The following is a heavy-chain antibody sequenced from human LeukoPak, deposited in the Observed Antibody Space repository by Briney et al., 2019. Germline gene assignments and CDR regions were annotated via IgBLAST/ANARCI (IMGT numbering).Heavy chain of an antibody. CDR2: ISSSSSTI. V-gene: IGHV3-48*04. Sequence: GGSLRLSCAASGFTFSSYSMNWVRQAPGKGLEWVSYISSSSSTIYYADSVKGRFTISRDNAKNALYLQMNSLRAEDTAVYYCAKKGPGCSSTSCYAEYPLDSWGQGTLVTVSS. CDR1: GFTFSSYS. CDR3: AKKGPGCSSTSCYAEYPLDS. J-gene: IGHJ4*02. D-gene: IGHD2-2*01.